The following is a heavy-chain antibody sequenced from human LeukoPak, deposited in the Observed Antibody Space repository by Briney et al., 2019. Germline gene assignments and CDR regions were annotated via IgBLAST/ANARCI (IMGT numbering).Heavy chain of an antibody. Sequence: SETLSLTCAVYGRSYSGFYWSWIRQPPGKGLEWIGEINHSGSTNYNPSLKSRVTISVDTSKNQFSLKLSSVTAADTAVYYCARGSGGKGYYWGQGTLVTVSS. J-gene: IGHJ4*02. CDR3: ARGSGGKGYY. CDR2: INHSGST. D-gene: IGHD1-1*01. CDR1: GRSYSGFY. V-gene: IGHV4-34*01.